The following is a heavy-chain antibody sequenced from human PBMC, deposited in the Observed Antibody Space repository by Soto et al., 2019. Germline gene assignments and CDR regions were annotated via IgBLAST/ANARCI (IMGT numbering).Heavy chain of an antibody. J-gene: IGHJ4*02. CDR1: GGSFSGYT. D-gene: IGHD3-16*01. CDR3: ARGSDYTSSFDY. V-gene: IGHV4-34*01. CDR2: INHSGTT. Sequence: QVQLQQWGAGLLKPSETLSLTCAVYGGSFSGYTWIWIRQPPGKGLEWIGEINHSGTTNHNPSLKSRVIISVGTSKKQFSLRLTSVTAADTAVYYCARGSDYTSSFDYWGQGTLVTVSS.